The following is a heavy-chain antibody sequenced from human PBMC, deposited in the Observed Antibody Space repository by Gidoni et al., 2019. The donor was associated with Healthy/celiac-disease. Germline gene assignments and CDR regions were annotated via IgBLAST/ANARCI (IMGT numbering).Heavy chain of an antibody. J-gene: IGHJ4*02. CDR2: IRSKANSYAT. CDR3: TSSQIETGRY. V-gene: IGHV3-73*02. CDR1: GFTFSGSA. Sequence: GGGLVQPGGSLKLSCAASGFTFSGSAMHWVRQASGKGLEWVGRIRSKANSYATAYAASVKGRFTISRDDSKNTAYLQMNSLKTEDTAVYYCTSSQIETGRYWGQGTLVTVSS.